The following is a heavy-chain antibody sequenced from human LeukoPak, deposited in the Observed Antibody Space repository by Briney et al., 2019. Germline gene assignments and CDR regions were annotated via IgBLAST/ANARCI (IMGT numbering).Heavy chain of an antibody. Sequence: ASVKVSCKVSGYTLTELSMHWVRQAPGQGLEWMGWISAYNGNTNYAQKLQGRVTMTTDTSTSTAYMELRSLRSDDTAVYYCARDGRWLQSDYWGQGTLVTVSS. D-gene: IGHD5-24*01. J-gene: IGHJ4*02. CDR1: GYTLTELS. V-gene: IGHV1-18*01. CDR3: ARDGRWLQSDY. CDR2: ISAYNGNT.